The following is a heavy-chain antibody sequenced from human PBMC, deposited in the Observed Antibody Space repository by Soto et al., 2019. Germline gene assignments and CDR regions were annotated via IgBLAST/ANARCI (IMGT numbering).Heavy chain of an antibody. Sequence: EVQLLESGGGLVQPGGSLRLSCAASGFTFSSYAMSWVRQAPGKGLEWVSAISGRGGSTYYADSVKGQFTISSDNSKNALYMRMNRLRAHDTAVYYCAKGLRSRTRLSITAAGALAFDIWGQGTIVTVSS. D-gene: IGHD6-13*01. CDR2: ISGRGGST. V-gene: IGHV3-23*01. CDR3: AKGLRSRTRLSITAAGALAFDI. CDR1: GFTFSSYA. J-gene: IGHJ3*02.